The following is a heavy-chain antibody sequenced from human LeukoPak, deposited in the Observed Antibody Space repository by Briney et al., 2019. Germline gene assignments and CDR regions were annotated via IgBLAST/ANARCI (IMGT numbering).Heavy chain of an antibody. D-gene: IGHD3-10*01. CDR3: ARGQGYYGSGSPGP. CDR1: GGTFSSYA. J-gene: IGHJ5*02. V-gene: IGHV1-8*02. Sequence: ASVKVSCKASGGTFSSYAISWVRQATGQGLEWMGWMNPNSGNTGYAQKFQGRVTMTRNTSISTAYMELSSLRSEDTAVYYCARGQGYYGSGSPGPWGQGTLVTVSS. CDR2: MNPNSGNT.